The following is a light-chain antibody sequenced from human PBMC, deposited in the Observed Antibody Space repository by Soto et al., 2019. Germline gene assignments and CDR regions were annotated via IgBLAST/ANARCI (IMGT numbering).Light chain of an antibody. Sequence: DIQMTQSPSTLSASVGDRVTITCRASQSISNWLAWYQQKPGKAPKLFIYDASSLHNGVPSRFSGSGSGTEFTLTISSLQPDDFATYYCQQYKTYGGIFGGGTKVEIK. CDR3: QQYKTYGGI. V-gene: IGKV1-5*01. CDR1: QSISNW. CDR2: DAS. J-gene: IGKJ4*01.